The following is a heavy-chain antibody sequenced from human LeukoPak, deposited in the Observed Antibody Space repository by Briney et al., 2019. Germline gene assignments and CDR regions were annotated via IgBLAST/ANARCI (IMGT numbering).Heavy chain of an antibody. D-gene: IGHD5-24*01. V-gene: IGHV4-39*01. CDR2: IHYTGST. Sequence: PSETLSLTCSVSGASISSSSYYWGWIRQPPGKGLEWIGSIHYTGSTYYNPSLKSRVTISVDTSKNQFSLKLSSVTAADTAVYYCARGGQEGYNYPYFDSWDQGTLVIVSS. J-gene: IGHJ4*02. CDR1: GASISSSSYY. CDR3: ARGGQEGYNYPYFDS.